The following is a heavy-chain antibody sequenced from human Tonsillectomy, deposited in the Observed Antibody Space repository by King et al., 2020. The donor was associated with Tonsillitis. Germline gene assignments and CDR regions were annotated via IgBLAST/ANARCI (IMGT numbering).Heavy chain of an antibody. J-gene: IGHJ4*02. CDR2: INQDGSEK. CDR3: ARDLEFYGACDY. V-gene: IGHV3-7*03. D-gene: IGHD3-3*01. Sequence: VQLVESGGGLVQPGGSPRLSCAASGFTFTSYWMSWVRQAPGKGLEWVANINQDGSEKYYVDSVKGRFTISRDNAKNSLYLQMNSLRAEDTAVYYCARDLEFYGACDYWGPGTLVTVSS. CDR1: GFTFTSYW.